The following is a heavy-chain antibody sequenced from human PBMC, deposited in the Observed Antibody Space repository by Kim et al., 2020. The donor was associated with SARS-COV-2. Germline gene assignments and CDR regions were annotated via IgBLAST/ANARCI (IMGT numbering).Heavy chain of an antibody. Sequence: SETLSLTCTVSGGSISSYYWSWIRQPPGKGLEWIGYIYYSGSTNYNPSLKSRVTISVDTSKNQFSLKLSSVTAADTAVYYCATWGRDGYNLWYFDYWGQGTLVTVSS. D-gene: IGHD5-12*01. CDR3: ATWGRDGYNLWYFDY. CDR1: GGSISSYY. J-gene: IGHJ4*02. CDR2: IYYSGST. V-gene: IGHV4-59*08.